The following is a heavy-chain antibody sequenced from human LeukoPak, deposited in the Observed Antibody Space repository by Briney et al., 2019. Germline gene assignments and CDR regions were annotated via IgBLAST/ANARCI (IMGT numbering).Heavy chain of an antibody. CDR2: ISYDGSNK. CDR3: AKDLHYYDSSGYSDY. Sequence: GGSLRLSCAASGFTFSSYGMHWVRQAPGKGLEWVAVISYDGSNKYYADPVKGRFTISRDNSKNTLYLQMNSLRAEDTAVYYCAKDLHYYDSSGYSDYWGQGTLVTVSS. V-gene: IGHV3-30*18. CDR1: GFTFSSYG. D-gene: IGHD3-22*01. J-gene: IGHJ4*02.